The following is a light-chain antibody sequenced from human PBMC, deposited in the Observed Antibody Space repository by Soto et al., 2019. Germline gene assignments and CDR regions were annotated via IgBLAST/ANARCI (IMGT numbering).Light chain of an antibody. Sequence: SYELTQPPSVSVAPGQTARITCGGNNIGIKTVHWYQQKPGQAPILVVYDDSDRPSGIPERFAGSNSGNTATLTIGRVEAGDEADYYCQVWDSTSDHVVFGGGTKVTVL. CDR2: DDS. CDR1: NIGIKT. V-gene: IGLV3-21*02. CDR3: QVWDSTSDHVV. J-gene: IGLJ2*01.